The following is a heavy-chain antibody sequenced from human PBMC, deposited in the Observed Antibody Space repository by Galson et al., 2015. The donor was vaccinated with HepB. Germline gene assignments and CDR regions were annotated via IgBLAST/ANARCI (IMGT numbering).Heavy chain of an antibody. J-gene: IGHJ6*02. CDR3: AREGSSSGGYYYYYGMGV. Sequence: SVKVSCKASGSTFTSYGISWVRQAPGQGLEWMGWISAYNGNTNYAQKLQGRVTMTTDTSTSTAYMELRSLRSDDTAVYYCAREGSSSGGYYYYYGMGVWGQGTTVTVSS. D-gene: IGHD6-6*01. V-gene: IGHV1-18*04. CDR1: GSTFTSYG. CDR2: ISAYNGNT.